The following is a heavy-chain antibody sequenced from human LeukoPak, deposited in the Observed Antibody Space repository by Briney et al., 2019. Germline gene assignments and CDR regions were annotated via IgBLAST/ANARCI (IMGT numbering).Heavy chain of an antibody. CDR2: IYYSGST. Sequence: SETLSLTCAVYGGSFSGYYWSWIRQPPGKGLEWIGSIYYSGSTYYNPSLKSRVTISVDTSKNQFSLKLSSVTAADTAVYYCARGYCSSTSCRGFFDYWGQGTLVTVSS. CDR3: ARGYCSSTSCRGFFDY. V-gene: IGHV4-34*01. J-gene: IGHJ4*02. D-gene: IGHD2-2*01. CDR1: GGSFSGYY.